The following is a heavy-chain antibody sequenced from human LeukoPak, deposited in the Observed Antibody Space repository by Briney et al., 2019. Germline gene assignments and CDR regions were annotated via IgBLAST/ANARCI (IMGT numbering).Heavy chain of an antibody. CDR3: AKTIPSDDGVIDY. CDR1: GFTFGSYG. V-gene: IGHV3-33*06. CDR2: IWYDGSNK. J-gene: IGHJ4*02. D-gene: IGHD1-1*01. Sequence: GRSLRLSCAASGFTFGSYGMHWVRQAPGKGLEWVALIWYDGSNKYYADSVKGRFTISRDNSKNTLFLQMNRLSAEDAAVYYCAKTIPSDDGVIDYWGQGTLVTVSS.